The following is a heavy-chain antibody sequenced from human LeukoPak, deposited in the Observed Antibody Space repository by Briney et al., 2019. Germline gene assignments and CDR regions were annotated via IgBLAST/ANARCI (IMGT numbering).Heavy chain of an antibody. CDR3: ARDKGTMVRGVSYYYYGMAV. Sequence: GGSLRLSCAASGFTVSSNYMSLVRQAPGKGLEWGSVIYSGGSTYYADSVKGRFTISRDNSKNTLYLQMNSLRAEDTAVYYCARDKGTMVRGVSYYYYGMAVWGQGTTVTVSS. V-gene: IGHV3-66*01. CDR2: IYSGGST. D-gene: IGHD3-10*01. J-gene: IGHJ6*02. CDR1: GFTVSSNY.